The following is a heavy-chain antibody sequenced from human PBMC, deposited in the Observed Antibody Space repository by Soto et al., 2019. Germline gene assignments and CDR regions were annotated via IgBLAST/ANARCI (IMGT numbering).Heavy chain of an antibody. J-gene: IGHJ4*02. CDR1: GFTVSSNY. CDR2: IYSGGST. CDR3: ASLWVAGIEGDDY. Sequence: GGSLRLSCAASGFTVSSNYMSWVRQAPGKGLEWVSVIYSGGSTYYADSVKGRFTIYRDNSKNTLYLQMNSLRAEDTAVYYCASLWVAGIEGDDYWGQGTLVTVSS. V-gene: IGHV3-53*05. D-gene: IGHD6-19*01.